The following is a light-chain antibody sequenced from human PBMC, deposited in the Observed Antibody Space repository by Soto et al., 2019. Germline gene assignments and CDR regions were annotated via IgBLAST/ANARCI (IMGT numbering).Light chain of an antibody. CDR2: AAS. CDR3: QNYNSGPPT. V-gene: IGKV1-27*01. CDR1: RGISNY. Sequence: DIPMTQSPSSLSAFVGDRVTITCRASRGISNYLAWYQQRPGKVPNLLIYAASSLQSGVPFRFSGKRSGTDFILTISSLQPEDVATYYCQNYNSGPPTFGQGTKVEIK. J-gene: IGKJ1*01.